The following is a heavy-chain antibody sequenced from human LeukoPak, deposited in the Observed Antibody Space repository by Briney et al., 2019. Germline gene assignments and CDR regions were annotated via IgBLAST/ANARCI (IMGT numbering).Heavy chain of an antibody. CDR1: GGTFSSYA. Sequence: ASVKVSCKASGGTFSSYAISWVRQAPGQGLEWMGGIIPIFGTANYAQKFQGRVTITADESTSTAYMELSSLRSEDTAVYYCARDTSPTLYSNPGNWGQGTLVTVSS. CDR2: IIPIFGTA. V-gene: IGHV1-69*13. CDR3: ARDTSPTLYSNPGN. D-gene: IGHD4-11*01. J-gene: IGHJ4*02.